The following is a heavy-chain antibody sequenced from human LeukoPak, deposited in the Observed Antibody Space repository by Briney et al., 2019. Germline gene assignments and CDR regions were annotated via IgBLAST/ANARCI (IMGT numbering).Heavy chain of an antibody. Sequence: ASVKVSCKAPGGTFSSYAMHWVRQAPGKGLEYVSAISSNGGSTYYANSVKGRFTISRDNSKNTLYLQMGSLRAEDMAVYYCARPYYYGSGSYLYWGQGTLVTVSS. V-gene: IGHV3-64*01. CDR3: ARPYYYGSGSYLY. D-gene: IGHD3-10*01. CDR2: ISSNGGST. J-gene: IGHJ4*02. CDR1: GGTFSSYA.